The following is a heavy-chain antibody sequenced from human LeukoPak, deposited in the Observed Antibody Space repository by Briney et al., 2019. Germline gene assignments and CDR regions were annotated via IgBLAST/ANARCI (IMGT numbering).Heavy chain of an antibody. CDR3: ARDLMPAAIGYFDY. V-gene: IGHV1-69*13. CDR2: IIPIFGTA. J-gene: IGHJ4*02. D-gene: IGHD2-2*01. Sequence: AAVNVSCKASGGTFSSYAISWVRQAPGQGLEWMGGIIPIFGTANYAQKFQGRVTITADESTSTAYMELSSLRSEDTAVYYCARDLMPAAIGYFDYWGQGTLVTVSS. CDR1: GGTFSSYA.